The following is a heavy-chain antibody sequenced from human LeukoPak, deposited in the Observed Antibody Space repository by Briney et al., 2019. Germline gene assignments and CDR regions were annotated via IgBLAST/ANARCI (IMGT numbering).Heavy chain of an antibody. CDR1: GFTVSSNY. CDR3: GRVRSAAAGRLDY. Sequence: GGSLRLSCAASGFTVSSNYMSWVRQAPGKGLEWVSVIYSGGGTYYADYVKGSFTISRGNSKKTLQLQMMRLRADDAAVFHCGRVRSAAAGRLDYWGQGTLVTVSS. D-gene: IGHD6-13*01. J-gene: IGHJ4*02. V-gene: IGHV3-66*01. CDR2: IYSGGGT.